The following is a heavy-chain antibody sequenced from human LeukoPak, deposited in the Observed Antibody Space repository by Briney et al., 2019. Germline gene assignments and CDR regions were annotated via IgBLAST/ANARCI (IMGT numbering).Heavy chain of an antibody. CDR3: ARDPNIVVVPAAELNWFDP. CDR2: IIPILGIA. Sequence: SVKVSCKASGGTFSSYAISWVRQAPGQGLEWMGRIIPILGIANYAQKFQGRVRITADKSTSTAYMELSSLRSEDTAVYYCARDPNIVVVPAAELNWFDPWGQGTLVTVSS. V-gene: IGHV1-69*04. CDR1: GGTFSSYA. J-gene: IGHJ5*02. D-gene: IGHD2-2*01.